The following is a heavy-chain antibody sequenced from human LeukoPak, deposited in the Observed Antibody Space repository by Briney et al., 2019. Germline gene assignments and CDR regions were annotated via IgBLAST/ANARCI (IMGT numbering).Heavy chain of an antibody. J-gene: IGHJ3*02. V-gene: IGHV3-74*01. D-gene: IGHD3-22*01. CDR1: GFTFSSYS. CDR3: AKDSSGYLPDAFDI. CDR2: INSDGSST. Sequence: GGSLRLSCAASGFTFSSYSMNWVRQAPGKGLVWVSRINSDGSSTSYADSVKGRFTISRDNSKNTLYLQMNSLRAEDTAVYYCAKDSSGYLPDAFDIWGQGTMVTVSS.